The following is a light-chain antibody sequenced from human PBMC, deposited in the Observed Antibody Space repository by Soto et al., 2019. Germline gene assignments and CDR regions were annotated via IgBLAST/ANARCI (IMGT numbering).Light chain of an antibody. Sequence: DIQMTQSPTSLSAAVGDRVTITCRASQDIRNFVAWYQQKPGKAPKLLIYAASTLQSGVPSRFSSSGSGTDFTLTINSLQPEDVAPYAGKKYSSIPFFVPANKVEIK. CDR2: AAS. V-gene: IGKV1-27*01. J-gene: IGKJ3*01. CDR1: QDIRNF. CDR3: KKYSSIPF.